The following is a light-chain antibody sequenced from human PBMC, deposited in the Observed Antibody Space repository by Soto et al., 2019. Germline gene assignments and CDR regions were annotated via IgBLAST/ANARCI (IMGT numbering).Light chain of an antibody. CDR3: QSYDSSLSAWV. J-gene: IGLJ3*02. V-gene: IGLV1-40*01. Sequence: QAVVTQPPSVSGAPGQRVTISCTGSSSNIGAGYDVHWYQQLPGTAPKLLIYGNSNRPSGVPDRFSGSKSGTSASLAITGLQAEDEADYYCQSYDSSLSAWVFGGGTSSPS. CDR1: SSNIGAGYD. CDR2: GNS.